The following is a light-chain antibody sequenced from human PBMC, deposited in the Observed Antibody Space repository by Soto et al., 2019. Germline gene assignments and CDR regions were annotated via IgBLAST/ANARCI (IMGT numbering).Light chain of an antibody. J-gene: IGKJ3*01. CDR2: GAS. Sequence: EIVMTQSPATLSVSPGERAILSCRVSQSVRSNLAWYQQKPGQAPRLLIYGASTRATGTPDRFSGSGSGTEFTLTINSLQSEDFAVYYCQQYNNWSSFTFGPGTKVDIK. V-gene: IGKV3-15*01. CDR1: QSVRSN. CDR3: QQYNNWSSFT.